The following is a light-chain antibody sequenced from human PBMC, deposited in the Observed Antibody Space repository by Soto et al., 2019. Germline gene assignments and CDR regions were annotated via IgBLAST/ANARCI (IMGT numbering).Light chain of an antibody. J-gene: IGKJ1*01. CDR2: AAS. CDR1: QSIASY. V-gene: IGKV1-39*01. CDR3: QQSYSFPWT. Sequence: DIQMPQSPSSLSTSVGDRVTITCRASQSIASYLQWYQQKPGKAPKILISAASSLQSGVPSRFSGSRSGTEFTLTVSSLQPEDFATYYCQQSYSFPWTFGQGTKVEIK.